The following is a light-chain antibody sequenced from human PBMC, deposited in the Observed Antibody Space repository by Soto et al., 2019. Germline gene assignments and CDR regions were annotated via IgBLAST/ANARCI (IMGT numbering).Light chain of an antibody. J-gene: IGKJ1*01. CDR2: AAS. CDR3: QQSYSTPWT. Sequence: DIQMTQYPSSLSASVGDRVTITCRASQSISSYLNWYQQKPGKAPKLLIYAASRLQSGVPSRFSGSGSGTDFTLTISSLQPEDFATYYCQQSYSTPWTFVQGTKVEIK. CDR1: QSISSY. V-gene: IGKV1-39*01.